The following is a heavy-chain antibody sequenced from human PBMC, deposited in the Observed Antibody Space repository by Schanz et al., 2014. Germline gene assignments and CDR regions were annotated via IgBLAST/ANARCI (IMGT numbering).Heavy chain of an antibody. J-gene: IGHJ3*02. CDR1: GGSISSGVW. V-gene: IGHV4-4*02. CDR3: ARHVLPYDAFDI. Sequence: QVQLQESGPGLVKPSGTLSLTCVVSGGSISSGVWWTWARQSPGKGLEWIGEIFHSGTTNYNPSLEILVTISVDKSKNQFSLILSSMTAADTAVYYCARHVLPYDAFDIWGQGTVVTVSS. D-gene: IGHD3-10*02. CDR2: IFHSGTT.